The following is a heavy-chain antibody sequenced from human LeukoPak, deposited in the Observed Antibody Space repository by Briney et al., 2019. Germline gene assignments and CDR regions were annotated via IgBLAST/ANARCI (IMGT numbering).Heavy chain of an antibody. CDR3: ARERTGTTPTCLTYYYMDV. CDR2: ISGYNGNT. J-gene: IGHJ6*03. CDR1: DYTFISYG. D-gene: IGHD1-1*01. V-gene: IGHV1-18*01. Sequence: ASVKVSCKASDYTFISYGINWVRQAPGQGLEWMGWISGYNGNTNYAQKFQGRVTMTTDTSTSTAYMELRSLRSDDTAVYYCARERTGTTPTCLTYYYMDVWGKGTTVTVSS.